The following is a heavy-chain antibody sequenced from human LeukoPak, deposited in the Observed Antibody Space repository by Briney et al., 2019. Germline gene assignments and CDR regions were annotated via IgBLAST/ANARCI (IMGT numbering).Heavy chain of an antibody. D-gene: IGHD5-18*01. CDR2: IDPNNGRT. J-gene: IGHJ4*02. V-gene: IGHV1-2*02. Sequence: ASVKVSCRASRYTFTAYYIHWVRQAPGQGLEWMGWIDPNNGRTNYAQKFQGRVTMTRDTSISTAYMDLSGLTSDDTAVYYCERDRCGYALGCRGRDYWGQGTQVTVSS. CDR1: RYTFTAYY. CDR3: ERDRCGYALGCRGRDY.